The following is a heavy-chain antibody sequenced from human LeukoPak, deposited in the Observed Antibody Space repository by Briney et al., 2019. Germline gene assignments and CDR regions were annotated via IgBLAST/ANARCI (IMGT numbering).Heavy chain of an antibody. CDR3: ARHDNAATGNFEY. D-gene: IGHD1-1*01. Sequence: SETLSLTCTVSGVSISSYYWSWIRQPAGKGLEWIGRIYTSGSTYYNPSLKSRVTISIDTSNNQFSLKLSSVTAADTAVYYCARHDNAATGNFEYWGQGTLVTVSS. CDR1: GVSISSYY. CDR2: IYTSGST. J-gene: IGHJ4*02. V-gene: IGHV4-4*07.